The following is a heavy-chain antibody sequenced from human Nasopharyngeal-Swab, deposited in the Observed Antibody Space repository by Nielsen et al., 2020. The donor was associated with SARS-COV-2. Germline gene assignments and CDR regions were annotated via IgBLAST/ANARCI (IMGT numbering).Heavy chain of an antibody. Sequence: GESLKISCAASGFIFSGSAMHWVRQASGPGLEWVGRIGDKDHNYATTYGAAVKGRFTISRDDSKNTAFLQMDSLKTEDTALYYCTTDYYFDYWGQGTLVTVSS. V-gene: IGHV3-73*01. CDR2: IGDKDHNYAT. CDR3: TTDYYFDY. CDR1: GFIFSGSA. J-gene: IGHJ4*02.